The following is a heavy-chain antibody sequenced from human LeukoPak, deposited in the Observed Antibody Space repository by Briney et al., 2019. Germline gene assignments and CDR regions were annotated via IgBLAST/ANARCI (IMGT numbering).Heavy chain of an antibody. CDR2: IYSGGST. Sequence: GGSLRLSCAASGFTVSSNYMSWVRQAPGKGLEWVSVIYSGGSTYYAGSVKGRFTISRDNSKNTLYLQMNSLRAEDTAVYYCARVVVPAAIPLRVYAFDIWGQGTMVTVSS. V-gene: IGHV3-66*01. CDR1: GFTVSSNY. D-gene: IGHD2-2*01. CDR3: ARVVVPAAIPLRVYAFDI. J-gene: IGHJ3*02.